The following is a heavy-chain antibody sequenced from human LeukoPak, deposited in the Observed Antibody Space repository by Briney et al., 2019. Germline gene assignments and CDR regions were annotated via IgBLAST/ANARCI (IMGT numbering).Heavy chain of an antibody. CDR3: ARYTTGHGFDV. D-gene: IGHD2/OR15-2a*01. J-gene: IGHJ4*02. Sequence: GGSLRLSCAASGFTFRSNGMHWVRQAPGRGLEWVTYIWYDGSDADYADPVKGRFAISRDNSKNTLYLQMNSLRAEDTAVYYCARYTTGHGFDVWGQGTLVTVSS. CDR1: GFTFRSNG. V-gene: IGHV3-33*08. CDR2: IWYDGSDA.